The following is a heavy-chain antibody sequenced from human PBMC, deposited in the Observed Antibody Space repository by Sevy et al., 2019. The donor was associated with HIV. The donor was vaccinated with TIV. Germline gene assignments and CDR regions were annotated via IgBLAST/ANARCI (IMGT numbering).Heavy chain of an antibody. CDR2: ILHDGSYR. Sequence: GGSLRLSCAASGFTFSSYDMHWVRQAPGKGLEWVAIILHDGSYREYIDSVRGRFPMSRANSKNTMYLQMNGLSIEDTSVYYGAKNRLPGGSYFSRHVLDVWGRGTTVTVSS. CDR3: AKNRLPGGSYFSRHVLDV. J-gene: IGHJ6*02. CDR1: GFTFSSYD. V-gene: IGHV3-30*18. D-gene: IGHD3-10*01.